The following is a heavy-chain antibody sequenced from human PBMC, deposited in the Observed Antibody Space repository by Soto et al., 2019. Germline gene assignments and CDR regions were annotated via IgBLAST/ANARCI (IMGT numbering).Heavy chain of an antibody. CDR1: GCICNNYA. J-gene: IGHJ4*02. D-gene: IGHD3-22*01. CDR3: AKDGYDSSGDLYYFDY. CDR2: VTASGGGT. Sequence: PEGALRLTCVASGCICNNYAMTWVRQAPGKGLEWVSTVTASGGGTFYANSVKGRFAISRDNSRNTLHLQMSSLRVEDTALYYCAKDGYDSSGDLYYFDYWGQGIPVTVSS. V-gene: IGHV3-23*01.